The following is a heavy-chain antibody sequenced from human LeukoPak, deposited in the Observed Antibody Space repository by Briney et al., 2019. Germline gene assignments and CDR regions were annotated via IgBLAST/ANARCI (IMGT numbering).Heavy chain of an antibody. V-gene: IGHV3-53*05. CDR1: GFTVSSNY. CDR3: TTLGSIVWGRRGTASSP. Sequence: GGSLRLSCVASGFTVSSNYMSWVRQAPGKGLEWVSINYSGGITYHADSVKGRFTTSRDNSKNTLFLQMNTLRAEDTAVYYCTTLGSIVWGRRGTASSPWGQGTLVTVSS. CDR2: NYSGGIT. D-gene: IGHD2-21*02. J-gene: IGHJ5*02.